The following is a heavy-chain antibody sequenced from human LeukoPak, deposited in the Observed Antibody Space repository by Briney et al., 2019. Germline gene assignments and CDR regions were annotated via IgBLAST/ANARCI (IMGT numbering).Heavy chain of an antibody. Sequence: SETLSLTCTVSGYSISTGYYWDWIRQPPGKGLEWIGTFYHGGSTYYNPSLKSRVTISVDTSKNQFSLNLTSVTAADTAVYYCARAYSSSWYAHPIDYWGQGTLVTVSS. CDR2: FYHGGST. CDR1: GYSISTGYY. V-gene: IGHV4-38-2*02. D-gene: IGHD6-13*01. J-gene: IGHJ4*02. CDR3: ARAYSSSWYAHPIDY.